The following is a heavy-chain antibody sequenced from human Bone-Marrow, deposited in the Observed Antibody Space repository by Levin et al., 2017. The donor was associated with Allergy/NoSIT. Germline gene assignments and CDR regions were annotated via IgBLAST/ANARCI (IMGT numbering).Heavy chain of an antibody. CDR1: GFTFNDYA. CDR2: ITWNSARL. Sequence: PGGSLRLSCAASGFTFNDYAMTWVRQAPGKGLEWVSGITWNSARLAYADSVEGRFTISRDNAKNSLFLQMNSLRPEDTAFYYCAKGDRYNWNPDYWGQGTLVTVSS. J-gene: IGHJ4*02. D-gene: IGHD1-1*01. V-gene: IGHV3-9*01. CDR3: AKGDRYNWNPDY.